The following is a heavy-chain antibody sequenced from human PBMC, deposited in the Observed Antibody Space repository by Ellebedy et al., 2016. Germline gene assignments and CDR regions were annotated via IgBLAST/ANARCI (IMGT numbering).Heavy chain of an antibody. Sequence: ASVKVSXXVSGYTLTELSMHWVRQAPGKGLEWMGWISAYNGNTNYAQKLQGRVTMTTDTSTSTAYMELRSLRSDDTAVYYCAREFDQKFDYWGQGTLVTVSS. CDR3: AREFDQKFDY. CDR2: ISAYNGNT. V-gene: IGHV1-18*01. J-gene: IGHJ4*02. D-gene: IGHD2-2*01. CDR1: GYTLTELS.